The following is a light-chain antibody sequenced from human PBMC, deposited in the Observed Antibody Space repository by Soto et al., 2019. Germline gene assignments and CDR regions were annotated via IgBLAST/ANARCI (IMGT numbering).Light chain of an antibody. Sequence: HCPVNLSQSPAERATLFCRASRSVSNTYLAWYQQKPGQAPRLLIYGASNRATGIPDRFSGSGSGTDFTLTISRLEPEDFAVYYCQQYGSSPPFGGGTKVDIK. CDR3: QQYGSSPP. J-gene: IGKJ4*02. CDR2: GAS. V-gene: IGKV3-20*01. CDR1: RSVSNTY.